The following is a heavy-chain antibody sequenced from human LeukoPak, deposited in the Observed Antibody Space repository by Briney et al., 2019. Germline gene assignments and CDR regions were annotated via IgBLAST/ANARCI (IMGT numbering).Heavy chain of an antibody. D-gene: IGHD6-19*01. CDR3: AKDQTVGGTWGEVIFHY. CDR2: MTGTSGGT. J-gene: IGHJ4*02. Sequence: GGSLRLSCSASGFSFVEYVMSWVRQAPGKGLEWVAGMTGTSGGTYYADSVKGRFTISRDDSDSTLYLDINNLRAEDTAVYYCAKDQTVGGTWGEVIFHYWGQGTLVTIAS. V-gene: IGHV3-23*01. CDR1: GFSFVEYV.